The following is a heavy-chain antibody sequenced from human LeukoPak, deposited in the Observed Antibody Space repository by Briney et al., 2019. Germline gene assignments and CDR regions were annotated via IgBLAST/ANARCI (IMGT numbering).Heavy chain of an antibody. V-gene: IGHV3-48*03. J-gene: IGHJ4*02. D-gene: IGHD1-26*01. CDR2: ISTGGSSK. Sequence: GGSLRLSCAASGFTFKTYDMNWVRQAPGKGLEWVSYISTGGSSKYYADSVKGRFTISRDNAKYSLYLQMNSLRAGDTAIYYCARRWEEYFFDYWGQGTLVTVSS. CDR1: GFTFKTYD. CDR3: ARRWEEYFFDY.